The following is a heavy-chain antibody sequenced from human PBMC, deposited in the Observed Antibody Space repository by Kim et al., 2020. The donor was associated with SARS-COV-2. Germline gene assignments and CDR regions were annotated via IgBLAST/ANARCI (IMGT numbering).Heavy chain of an antibody. D-gene: IGHD3-10*01. CDR2: YNGNT. CDR3: ARRGLDY. J-gene: IGHJ4*02. V-gene: IGHV1-18*01. Sequence: YNGNTNYAQKLQGRVTMTTDTSTSTAYMELRSLRSDDTAVYYCARRGLDYWGQGTLVTVSS.